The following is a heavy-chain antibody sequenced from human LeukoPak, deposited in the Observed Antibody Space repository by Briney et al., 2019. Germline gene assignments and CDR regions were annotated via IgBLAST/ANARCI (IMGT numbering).Heavy chain of an antibody. CDR1: GYSFTSYW. J-gene: IGHJ4*02. V-gene: IGHV5-51*01. Sequence: GESLKISCKGSGYSFTSYWIGWVRPMPGKGLEWMGIIYPGDSDTRYSPSFQGQVTISADKSISTAYLQWSSLKASDTAMYYCARIGYCSSTSCYTGIEFDYWGQGTLVTVSS. D-gene: IGHD2-2*02. CDR3: ARIGYCSSTSCYTGIEFDY. CDR2: IYPGDSDT.